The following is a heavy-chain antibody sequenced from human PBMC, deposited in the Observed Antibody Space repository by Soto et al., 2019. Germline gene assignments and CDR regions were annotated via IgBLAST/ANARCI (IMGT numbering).Heavy chain of an antibody. CDR1: GYSFTSHW. D-gene: IGHD4-17*01. J-gene: IGHJ4*02. V-gene: IGHV5-51*01. CDR3: ARVDYGAADY. Sequence: GESLKISCNGSGYSFTSHWIGWVRQMPGKGLEWMGIIYPGDSNSRYSPSLQGQVSISVDKSISTAYLQWSSLKASDTAMYYCARVDYGAADYWGQGTPVTVSS. CDR2: IYPGDSNS.